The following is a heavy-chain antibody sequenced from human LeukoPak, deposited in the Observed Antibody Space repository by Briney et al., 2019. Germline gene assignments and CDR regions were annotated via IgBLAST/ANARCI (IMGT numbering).Heavy chain of an antibody. CDR3: TIMTHCTGGTCYSYDH. CDR2: ISAYNGNI. D-gene: IGHD2-15*01. CDR1: GYTFTSYG. Sequence: ASGKVSCKTSGYTFTSYGITWVRQAPGKGLEWMGWISAYNGNIDYAQNLQGRVTMTTDTSTSTAYMELRSLRSDDTAVYYCTIMTHCTGGTCYSYDHWGQGTMVAVSS. J-gene: IGHJ4*02. V-gene: IGHV1-18*01.